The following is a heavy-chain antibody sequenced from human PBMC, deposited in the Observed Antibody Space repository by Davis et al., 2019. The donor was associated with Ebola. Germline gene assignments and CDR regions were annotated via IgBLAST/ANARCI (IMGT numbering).Heavy chain of an antibody. CDR3: ARGVGAAGDY. CDR2: MNPNSGNT. V-gene: IGHV1-8*02. J-gene: IGHJ4*02. D-gene: IGHD6-13*01. CDR1: GYAFTSYD. Sequence: AASVKVSCKASGYAFTSYDINWVRQATGHGPEWMGWMNPNSGNTAYAQKFQGRVTMTRDTSISTAYMELSSLRSEDTAVYYCARGVGAAGDYWGQGTLVTVSS.